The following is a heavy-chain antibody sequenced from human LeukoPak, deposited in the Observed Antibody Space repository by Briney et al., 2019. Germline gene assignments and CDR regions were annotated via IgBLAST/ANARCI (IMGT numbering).Heavy chain of an antibody. D-gene: IGHD6-13*01. Sequence: GASVKVSCKASGYTFDSYGINWVRQAPGQGVEWMGWISAYNGNTNYAQKLQGRVTMTTDTSKSTAYRELRSLRSDDTAVYYCARDRTIAAAGTPDYWGQGTLVTVSS. V-gene: IGHV1-18*01. CDR3: ARDRTIAAAGTPDY. J-gene: IGHJ4*02. CDR2: ISAYNGNT. CDR1: GYTFDSYG.